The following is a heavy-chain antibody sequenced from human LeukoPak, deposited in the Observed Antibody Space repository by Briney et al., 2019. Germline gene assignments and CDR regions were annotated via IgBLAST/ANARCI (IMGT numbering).Heavy chain of an antibody. V-gene: IGHV1-24*01. CDR1: GYTLTELS. Sequence: ASVKVSCKVSGYTLTELSMHWVRQAPGKGLEWMGGFDPEDGETIYAQKFRGRVTMTEDTSTDTAYMELSSLRSEDTAVYYCATDLGSVVPEKTYYDSSGYPSWGQGTLVTVSS. J-gene: IGHJ4*02. CDR3: ATDLGSVVPEKTYYDSSGYPS. D-gene: IGHD3-22*01. CDR2: FDPEDGET.